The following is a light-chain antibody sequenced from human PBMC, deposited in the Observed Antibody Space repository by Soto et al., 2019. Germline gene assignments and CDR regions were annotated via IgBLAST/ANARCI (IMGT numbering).Light chain of an antibody. J-gene: IGKJ5*01. V-gene: IGKV1-39*01. CDR2: GAS. CDR1: QSTSSY. Sequence: DIQMTQSPSSLSASVGDRVTITCRASQSTSSYVNWYQQKPGKAPKLLIYGASSLQSGVPSRFSGSGSGTHFTLSISSLQPGDFATYYCQQSYSTHITFGQGTRLEIK. CDR3: QQSYSTHIT.